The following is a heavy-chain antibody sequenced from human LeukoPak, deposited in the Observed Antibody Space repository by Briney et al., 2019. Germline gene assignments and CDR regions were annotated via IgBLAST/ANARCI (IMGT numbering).Heavy chain of an antibody. CDR2: INHSGST. J-gene: IGHJ6*03. Sequence: SETLSLTCAVYGGSFSGYYWSWIRQPPGKGLEWIGEINHSGSTNYNPSLKSRVTISVDTSKNQFSLKLSSVTAADTAVYYCAREGVYYDSSGYYYYYYMDVWGKGTTVTISS. V-gene: IGHV4-34*01. CDR1: GGSFSGYY. CDR3: AREGVYYDSSGYYYYYYMDV. D-gene: IGHD3-22*01.